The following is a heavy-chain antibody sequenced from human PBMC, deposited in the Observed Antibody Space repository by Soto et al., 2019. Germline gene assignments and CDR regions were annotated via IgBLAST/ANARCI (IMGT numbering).Heavy chain of an antibody. CDR3: AHKGPEDWPLDY. Sequence: QITLKESGPTLVRPTQTLTLTCAFSGFSLSTSGVGVGWIRQPPGKALEWLAVIYWDDSKHYSPSLRSRLTINKHTPKNQVVLTMTNMDPMDTGTSYCAHKGPEDWPLDYWGQGTLVTVSS. CDR2: IYWDDSK. J-gene: IGHJ4*02. CDR1: GFSLSTSGVG. V-gene: IGHV2-5*02. D-gene: IGHD3-9*01.